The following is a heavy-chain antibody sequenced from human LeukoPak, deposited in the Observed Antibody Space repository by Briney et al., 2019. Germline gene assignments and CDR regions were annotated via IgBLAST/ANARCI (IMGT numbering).Heavy chain of an antibody. V-gene: IGHV4-59*01. CDR3: AREGYSSSHFDY. J-gene: IGHJ4*02. Sequence: PSESLSLSCTVSGXSINSNYWSWVRQPPGRGLEWIGYTYDSGSTKVNPSLKSRVTMSVDTSKNQFSLKLSSVTAADTAVYYCAREGYSSSHFDYWGQGTLVTVSS. CDR2: TYDSGST. D-gene: IGHD6-6*01. CDR1: GXSINSNY.